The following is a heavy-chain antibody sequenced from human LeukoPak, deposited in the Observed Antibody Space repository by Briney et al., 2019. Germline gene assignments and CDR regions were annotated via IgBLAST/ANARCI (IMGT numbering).Heavy chain of an antibody. Sequence: GGSLRLSCAASGFTFSGYEMNWVRQAPGEGLEWVSYISSSASTIYYADSVKGRFTISRDNAKNSLYLQMDSLRVEDTAVYYCARRWGHFDYWGQRTLVTVSS. CDR1: GFTFSGYE. J-gene: IGHJ4*02. CDR3: ARRWGHFDY. CDR2: ISSSASTI. D-gene: IGHD7-27*01. V-gene: IGHV3-48*03.